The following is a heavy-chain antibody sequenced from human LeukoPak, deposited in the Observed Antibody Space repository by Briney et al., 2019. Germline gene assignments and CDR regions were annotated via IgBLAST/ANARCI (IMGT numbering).Heavy chain of an antibody. CDR2: ISSNGGST. Sequence: GGSLRLSCEASGFTFSSISMNWVRQAPGKGLEYVSAISSNGGSTYYANSVKGRFTISRDNSKNTLYLQMGSLRAEDVAVYYCARASGGYFLDYWGQGTLVTVSS. V-gene: IGHV3-64*01. CDR3: ARASGGYFLDY. CDR1: GFTFSSIS. J-gene: IGHJ4*02. D-gene: IGHD3-22*01.